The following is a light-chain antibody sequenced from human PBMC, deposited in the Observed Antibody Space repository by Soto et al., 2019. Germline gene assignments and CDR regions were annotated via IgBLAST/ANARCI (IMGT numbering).Light chain of an antibody. J-gene: IGLJ1*01. Sequence: QSVLTQPPSVSGAPGQRVTISCTGSSSNIGAGYDVHWYQQLPGTAPKPLIYGNSNRPSGVPDRFSGSKSGNTASLTVSGLQAEDEADYYCSSYAGSSNVFGTGTKVTVL. CDR2: GNS. V-gene: IGLV1-40*01. CDR3: SSYAGSSNV. CDR1: SSNIGAGYD.